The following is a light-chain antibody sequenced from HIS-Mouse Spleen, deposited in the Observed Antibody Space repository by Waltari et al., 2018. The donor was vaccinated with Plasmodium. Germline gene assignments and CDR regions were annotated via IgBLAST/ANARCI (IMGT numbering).Light chain of an antibody. J-gene: IGLJ2*01. CDR2: QDS. Sequence: SYELTQPPSVSVSPGQTASLPCSGDNLGDKYACWYQQKPGQTPVLVIYQDSKRPSGIPERFSGSNSGNTATLTISGTQAMDEADYYCQAWDSSTAVFGGGTKLTVL. CDR1: NLGDKY. CDR3: QAWDSSTAV. V-gene: IGLV3-1*01.